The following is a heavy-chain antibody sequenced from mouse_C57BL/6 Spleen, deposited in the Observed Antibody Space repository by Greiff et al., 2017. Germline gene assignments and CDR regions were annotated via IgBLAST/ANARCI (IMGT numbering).Heavy chain of an antibody. Sequence: VQLQQSGAELVKPGASVKLSCKASGYTFSEYTIHWVKQRSGQGLEWIGWFYPGSGSIKYNEKFKDKATLTADKSSSTVYMELSRLTSEDSAVYFCARHEDKATVVATPSFDYWGQGTTLTVSS. CDR2: FYPGSGSI. CDR1: GYTFSEYT. V-gene: IGHV1-62-2*01. CDR3: ARHEDKATVVATPSFDY. D-gene: IGHD1-1*01. J-gene: IGHJ2*01.